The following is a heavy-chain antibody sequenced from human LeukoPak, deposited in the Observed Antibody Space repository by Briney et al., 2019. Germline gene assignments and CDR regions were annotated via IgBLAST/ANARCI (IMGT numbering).Heavy chain of an antibody. V-gene: IGHV3-48*04. D-gene: IGHD5-12*01. CDR1: GFTFSSYS. J-gene: IGHJ3*02. CDR2: ISSSSSTI. Sequence: GGSLRLSCAAPGFTFSSYSMNWVRQAPGKGLEWVSYISSSSSTIYYADSVKGRFTISRDNAKNSLYLQMNSLRAEDTAVYYCARTVGYSGYGLDAFDIWGQGTMVTVSS. CDR3: ARTVGYSGYGLDAFDI.